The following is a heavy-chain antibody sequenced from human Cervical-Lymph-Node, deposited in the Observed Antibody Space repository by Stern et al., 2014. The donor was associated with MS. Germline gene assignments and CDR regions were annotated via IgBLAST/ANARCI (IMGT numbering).Heavy chain of an antibody. CDR3: ARDNSGSWLDS. CDR2: FYNSGNT. CDR1: GGSVSSGSYY. J-gene: IGHJ4*02. V-gene: IGHV4-61*01. D-gene: IGHD6-13*01. Sequence: VQLVESGPGLVKPSETLSLTCTVSGGSVSSGSYYWSWIRQPPGKGLEWIGYFYNSGNTNSNPSLKSRVTISIDTSKNQFSLKLDSVTAADTAVYYCARDNSGSWLDSWGQGTLVTVSS.